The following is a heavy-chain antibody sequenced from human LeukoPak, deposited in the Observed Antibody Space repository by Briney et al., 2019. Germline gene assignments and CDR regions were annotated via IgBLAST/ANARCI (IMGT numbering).Heavy chain of an antibody. CDR2: IYYSGST. CDR3: ARQEESGSYWYYFDY. Sequence: KPSETLSLTCTVSGGSISSSSYYWGWIRQPPGKGLEWIGSIYYSGSTYYNPSLKSRVTISVDTSKNQFSLKLSSVTAADTAVYYCARQEESGSYWYYFDYWGQGTLVTVSS. J-gene: IGHJ4*02. D-gene: IGHD1-26*01. V-gene: IGHV4-39*01. CDR1: GGSISSSSYY.